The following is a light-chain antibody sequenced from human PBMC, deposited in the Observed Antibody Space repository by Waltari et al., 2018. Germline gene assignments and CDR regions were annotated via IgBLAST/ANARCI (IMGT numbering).Light chain of an antibody. CDR1: SSNIWNHY. V-gene: IGLV1-51*01. J-gene: IGLJ2*01. CDR3: ATWDNSLNNVV. CDR2: DND. Sequence: QSVLTQTPSVSAAPGQKVTISCSGSSSNIWNHYVSWHQQLPGSAPKLLIYDNDKRPSGIPDRFSGSKSGTSATLGITGLQTGDEAHYYCATWDNSLNNVVFGGGTKLTVL.